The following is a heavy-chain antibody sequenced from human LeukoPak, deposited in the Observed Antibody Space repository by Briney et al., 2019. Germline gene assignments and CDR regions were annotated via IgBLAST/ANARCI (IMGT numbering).Heavy chain of an antibody. V-gene: IGHV4-38-2*02. J-gene: IGHJ5*02. CDR3: ARDLTIPYGDYFWFDP. CDR2: VYQSGST. CDR1: GYSITSGHY. Sequence: SETLSLTCNVSGYSITSGHYWGWIRQPPGKGLEWIGSVYQSGSTYYNPSLKRRVTMSIDTSKNQFSLKLSSVTAADTAVYYCARDLTIPYGDYFWFDPWGQGTLVTVSS. D-gene: IGHD4-17*01.